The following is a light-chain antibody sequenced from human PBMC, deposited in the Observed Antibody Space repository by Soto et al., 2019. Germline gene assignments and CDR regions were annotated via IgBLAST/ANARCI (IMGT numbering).Light chain of an antibody. CDR1: SSDVGGYNY. V-gene: IGLV2-14*03. Sequence: QSVLTQPASVSGSPGQSITISCTGTSSDVGGYNYVSWYQQHPGDAPKLMIYHVTNRPSGVSNRFSGSKSGNTASLTIPGLQAEDEADYYCSSYTSSTAYIFGTGTKVTVL. CDR2: HVT. CDR3: SSYTSSTAYI. J-gene: IGLJ1*01.